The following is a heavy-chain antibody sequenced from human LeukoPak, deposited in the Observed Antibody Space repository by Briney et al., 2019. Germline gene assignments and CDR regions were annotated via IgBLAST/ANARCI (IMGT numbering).Heavy chain of an antibody. V-gene: IGHV3-30-3*01. CDR3: ARDESGYDPFDY. CDR1: GFTFNRCA. CDR2: ISYDGSNK. D-gene: IGHD5-12*01. Sequence: GGSLRLSCAASGFTFNRCAMHWVRQAPGKGLEWVALISYDGSNKYYADSVKGRFTISRDNSKNTVYPQMNSLRAEDTAVYYCARDESGYDPFDYWGQGTLVTVSS. J-gene: IGHJ4*02.